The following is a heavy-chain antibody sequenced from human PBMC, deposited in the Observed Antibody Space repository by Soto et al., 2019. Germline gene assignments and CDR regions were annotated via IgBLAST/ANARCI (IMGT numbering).Heavy chain of an antibody. D-gene: IGHD2-2*01. V-gene: IGHV3-30*03. CDR3: ARVARWFEVDLDY. Sequence: PGGSLRLSCAGSGFTFSHYGMHWVRHAPGKGLEWVAAVSSDGGSIYYAGSVEGRFTISRDSSKNTLYLQMNSLRVEDTAVYYCARVARWFEVDLDYWGQGTLVTVSS. CDR1: GFTFSHYG. J-gene: IGHJ4*01. CDR2: VSSDGGSI.